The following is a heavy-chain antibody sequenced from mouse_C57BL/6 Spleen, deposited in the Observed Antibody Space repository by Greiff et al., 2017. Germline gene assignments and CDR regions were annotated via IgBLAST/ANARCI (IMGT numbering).Heavy chain of an antibody. CDR3: AGITTVDWYFDV. J-gene: IGHJ1*03. V-gene: IGHV1-64*01. Sequence: QVQLQQPGAELVKPGASVKLSCKASGYTFPSYWMHWVQQRPGQGLEWIGMIHPNSGSTNYNEKFKSKATLTVDKSSSTAYMQLSSLTSEDSAVYYCAGITTVDWYFDVWGTGTTVTVSS. D-gene: IGHD1-1*01. CDR1: GYTFPSYW. CDR2: IHPNSGST.